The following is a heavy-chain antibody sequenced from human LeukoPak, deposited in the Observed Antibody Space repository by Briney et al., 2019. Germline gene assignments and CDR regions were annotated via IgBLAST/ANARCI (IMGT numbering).Heavy chain of an antibody. D-gene: IGHD5-18*01. CDR1: GGSISSYY. V-gene: IGHV4-59*01. J-gene: IGHJ6*03. CDR3: ARTTEGGYTYDYFYYYYMDV. Sequence: SSETLSLTCTVSGGSISSYYWSWIRQPPGKGLEWIGYIYYSGSTNYNPSLKSRVTISVDTSKNQFSLKLSSVTAADTAVYYCARTTEGGYTYDYFYYYYMDVWGKGTTVTVSS. CDR2: IYYSGST.